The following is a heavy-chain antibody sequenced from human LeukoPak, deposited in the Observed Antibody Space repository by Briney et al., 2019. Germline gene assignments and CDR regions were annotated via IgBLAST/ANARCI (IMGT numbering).Heavy chain of an antibody. CDR1: GFTFSSYW. Sequence: GGSLRLSCAASGFTFSSYWMCWMRQAPGKGLEWVANIKYDGNEEYYVDSVKGRFTISRDNAKNSLYLQLNSLRVEDTAVYYCKSGGAAPGSFDYWGQGTLVTVSP. CDR3: KSGGAAPGSFDY. CDR2: IKYDGNEE. V-gene: IGHV3-7*01. J-gene: IGHJ4*02. D-gene: IGHD1-1*01.